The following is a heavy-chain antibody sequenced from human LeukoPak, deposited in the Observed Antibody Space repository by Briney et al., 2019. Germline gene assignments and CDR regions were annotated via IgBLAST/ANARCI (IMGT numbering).Heavy chain of an antibody. J-gene: IGHJ2*01. CDR2: ISGSGGST. V-gene: IGHV3-23*01. CDR1: GFTFSSYA. Sequence: GGSLRLSCAASGFTFSSYAMSWVRHAPGKGLEWVSAISGSGGSTYYADSVKGRFTISRDNSKNTLYLQMNSLRAEDTAVYYCAKRPPLRYFDWASNWYFDLWGRGTLVTVSS. CDR3: AKRPPLRYFDWASNWYFDL. D-gene: IGHD3-9*01.